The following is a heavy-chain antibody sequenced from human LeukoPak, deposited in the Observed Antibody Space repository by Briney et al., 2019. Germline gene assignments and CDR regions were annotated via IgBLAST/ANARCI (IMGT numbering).Heavy chain of an antibody. V-gene: IGHV1-69*13. CDR3: ARDHYYGSGRYWDAFDI. Sequence: ASVKVSCKASGGTFSSYAINWVRQAPGQGLEWMGGIIPIFGTANYAQKFQGSVTITADESTSTAYMELSSLRSEDTAVYYCARDHYYGSGRYWDAFDIWGQGTMVTVSS. J-gene: IGHJ3*02. CDR1: GGTFSSYA. D-gene: IGHD3-10*01. CDR2: IIPIFGTA.